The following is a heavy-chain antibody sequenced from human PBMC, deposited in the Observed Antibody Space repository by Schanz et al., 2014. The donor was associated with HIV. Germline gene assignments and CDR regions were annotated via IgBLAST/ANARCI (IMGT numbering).Heavy chain of an antibody. J-gene: IGHJ4*02. V-gene: IGHV3-23*01. Sequence: EVQILESGGGLVQPGGSLRLSCVVSGLSFSTSMMNWVRQVPGKGLEWVSGISGSGGSPVYAGSVKGRFVISRDNAKNSLYLQMNSLRVEDTAVYYCVGGSGWRPDYWGQGTLVAVSS. CDR2: ISGSGGSP. CDR3: VGGSGWRPDY. D-gene: IGHD6-19*01. CDR1: GLSFSTSM.